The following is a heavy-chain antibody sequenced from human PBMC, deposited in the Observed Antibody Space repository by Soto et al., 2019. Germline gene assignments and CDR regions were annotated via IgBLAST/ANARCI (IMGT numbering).Heavy chain of an antibody. CDR2: IHYSGSI. Sequence: SETLSLTCTVSGGSISSDHYHWTWIRQPPGKGLEWIGYIHYSGSIYYNPSLQSRVTMSVDTSKNLFSLKLSSVTAADEAVYFCAREDDGGDRDYYGLDVWGQGTTDTVSS. CDR3: AREDDGGDRDYYGLDV. D-gene: IGHD2-21*02. V-gene: IGHV4-30-4*01. CDR1: GGSISSDHYH. J-gene: IGHJ6*02.